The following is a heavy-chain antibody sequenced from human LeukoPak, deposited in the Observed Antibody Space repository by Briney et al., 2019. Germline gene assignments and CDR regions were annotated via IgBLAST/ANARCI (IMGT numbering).Heavy chain of an antibody. J-gene: IGHJ6*02. CDR3: ARDQLLSRRYYYYYYGMDV. Sequence: GASEKLSCKASGYTFTSYGISWVRQAPGQGLEWMGWISAYNGNTNYAQKLQGRVTMTTDTSTSTAYMELRSLRSDDTAVYYCARDQLLSRRYYYYYYGMDVWGQGTTVTVSS. CDR2: ISAYNGNT. CDR1: GYTFTSYG. D-gene: IGHD2-2*01. V-gene: IGHV1-18*01.